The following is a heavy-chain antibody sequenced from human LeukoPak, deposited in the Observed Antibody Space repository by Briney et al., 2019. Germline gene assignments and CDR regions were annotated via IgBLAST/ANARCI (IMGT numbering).Heavy chain of an antibody. V-gene: IGHV1-69*13. Sequence: GASVKVSCKASGGTFSSYAISWVRQAPGQGLEWMEGIIPIFGTANYAQKFQGRVTITADESTSTAYMELSSLRSEDTAVYYCARGDQYSSGHGGSFDYWGQGTLATVSS. CDR3: ARGDQYSSGHGGSFDY. CDR2: IIPIFGTA. CDR1: GGTFSSYA. D-gene: IGHD6-19*01. J-gene: IGHJ4*02.